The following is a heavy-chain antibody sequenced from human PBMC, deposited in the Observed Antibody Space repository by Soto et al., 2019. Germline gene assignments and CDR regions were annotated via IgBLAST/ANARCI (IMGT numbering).Heavy chain of an antibody. J-gene: IGHJ6*02. CDR3: ARGDRGGSGAPASYYYSGVDV. Sequence: DVQLLESGGHLVQPGGYLRLSCAASGFTFSSYAMSWVRQAPGKGLEWVSSVSAGGDMTYYSDSVKGRFTISRDNSNNALFLQMHSLIIEDTALYYCARGDRGGSGAPASYYYSGVDVWGQGATVTVS. V-gene: IGHV3-23*01. D-gene: IGHD3-10*01. CDR2: VSAGGDMT. CDR1: GFTFSSYA.